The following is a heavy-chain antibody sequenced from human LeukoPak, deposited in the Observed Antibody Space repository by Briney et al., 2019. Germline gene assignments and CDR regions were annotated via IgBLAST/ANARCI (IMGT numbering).Heavy chain of an antibody. D-gene: IGHD3-16*02. J-gene: IGHJ4*02. V-gene: IGHV3-23*01. Sequence: GSLRLSCAASGFTFSSYAMSWVRQAPGKGLEWVSAISGSGGSTYYADSVKGRFTISRDNSKNTLYLQMNSLRAEDTAVYYCASCIMITFGGVIVNKSTPFDYWGQGTLVTVSS. CDR1: GFTFSSYA. CDR3: ASCIMITFGGVIVNKSTPFDY. CDR2: ISGSGGST.